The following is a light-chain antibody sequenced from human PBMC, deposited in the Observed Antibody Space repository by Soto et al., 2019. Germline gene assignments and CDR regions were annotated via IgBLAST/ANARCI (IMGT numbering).Light chain of an antibody. V-gene: IGKV3-20*01. J-gene: IGKJ1*01. CDR3: QQYGSSSPIT. CDR1: QSVSNSY. Sequence: EIVLTQSPGTLSLSPGERATLSCRASQSVSNSYLAWYQQKPGQAPSLLIYGASNRATGIPDRFSGSGSGTDFTLTISRLEPEDFAVYYCQQYGSSSPITFGQGTKVEIK. CDR2: GAS.